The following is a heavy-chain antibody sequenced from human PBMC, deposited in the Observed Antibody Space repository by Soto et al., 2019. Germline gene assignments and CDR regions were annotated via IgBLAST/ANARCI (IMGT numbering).Heavy chain of an antibody. V-gene: IGHV4-31*03. J-gene: IGHJ4*02. CDR1: GVSISNDGYY. CDR2: IYYSGST. CDR3: ATLYHAGSNDY. Sequence: QVQLQESGPGLVKPSQTLSLTCTVSGVSISNDGYYWTWIRQHPGKGLEWIAYIYYSGSTSYNPSLKSRVPISLDTSKNQFYLKVSSVIAADTAVYYCATLYHAGSNDYWGQGTLVTVSS. D-gene: IGHD2-2*01.